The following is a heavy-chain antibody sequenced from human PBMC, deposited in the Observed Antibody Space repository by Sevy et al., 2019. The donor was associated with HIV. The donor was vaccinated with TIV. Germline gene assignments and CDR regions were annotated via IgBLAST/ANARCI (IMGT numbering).Heavy chain of an antibody. J-gene: IGHJ4*02. CDR1: GGSISSGGYS. CDR3: ARETVGGLRRNYFDY. CDR2: IYHSGST. D-gene: IGHD4-17*01. Sequence: SETLSLTCAVSGGSISSGGYSWSWIRQPPGKGLEWIGYIYHSGSTYYNPSLKSRVTISVYRSKNQFSLKLSSVTAADTAVYYCARETVGGLRRNYFDYWGQGTLVTVSS. V-gene: IGHV4-30-2*01.